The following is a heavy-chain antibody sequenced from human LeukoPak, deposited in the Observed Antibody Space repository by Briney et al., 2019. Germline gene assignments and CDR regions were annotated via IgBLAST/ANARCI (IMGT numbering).Heavy chain of an antibody. J-gene: IGHJ4*02. V-gene: IGHV4-34*01. CDR3: ARDRPFWYCSGGSCPYFDY. Sequence: SETLSLTCTVSGGSINSYYWSWIRQPPGKGLEWVGEINHSGSTNYNPSLKSRVTISVDTSKNQFSLKLSSVTAADTAVYYCARDRPFWYCSGGSCPYFDYWGQGTLVTVSS. CDR2: INHSGST. D-gene: IGHD2-15*01. CDR1: GGSINSYY.